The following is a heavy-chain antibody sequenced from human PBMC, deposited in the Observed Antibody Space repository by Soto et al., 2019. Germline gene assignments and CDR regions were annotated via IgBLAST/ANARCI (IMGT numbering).Heavy chain of an antibody. CDR3: ARSSGSCHYYYYYGMDV. CDR1: GDTFSSYA. Sequence: GASVKVSCKASGDTFSSYAISWVRQAPGQGLEWMGGIIPILGTASYAQKFQGRATITADESTSTAYMELSSLRSEDTAVYYCARSSGSCHYYYYYGMDVWGQGTTVTVSS. V-gene: IGHV1-69*13. CDR2: IIPILGTA. D-gene: IGHD2-15*01. J-gene: IGHJ6*02.